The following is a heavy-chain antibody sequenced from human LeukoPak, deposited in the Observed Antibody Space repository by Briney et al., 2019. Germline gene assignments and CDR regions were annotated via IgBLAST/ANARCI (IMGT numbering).Heavy chain of an antibody. D-gene: IGHD3-22*01. J-gene: IGHJ5*02. CDR3: AKRGLVGSSGFKNNWFDP. CDR2: VSGSGGTT. Sequence: GGSLRLSCAASGFTFSSYAMSWVRQAPGKGLEWVSAVSGSGGTTYYADSVKGRFTIPRDNSKDTLYLQVNSLRAEDTAVYYCAKRGLVGSSGFKNNWFDPWGQGTLVTVSS. CDR1: GFTFSSYA. V-gene: IGHV3-23*01.